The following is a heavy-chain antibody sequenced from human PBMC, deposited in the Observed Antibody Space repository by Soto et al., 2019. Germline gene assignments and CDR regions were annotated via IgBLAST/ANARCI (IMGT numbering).Heavy chain of an antibody. D-gene: IGHD6-13*01. CDR2: IYYSGST. Sequence: SETLSLTCTVSGGSISSGGYYWSWIRQHPGKGLEWIGYIYYSGSTYYNPSLKSRVTISVDTSKNQFSLKLSSVTAADTAVYYCARGAAKGLDPWGQGTLVTVSS. J-gene: IGHJ5*02. CDR1: GGSISSGGYY. CDR3: ARGAAKGLDP. V-gene: IGHV4-31*03.